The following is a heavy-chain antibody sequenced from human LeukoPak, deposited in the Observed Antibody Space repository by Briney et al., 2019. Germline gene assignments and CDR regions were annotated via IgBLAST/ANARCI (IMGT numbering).Heavy chain of an antibody. Sequence: SVKVSCKASGGTFTSYAISWVRQAPGQGLEWMGRIIPILGIANYAQKFQGRVTITADKSTSTAYMELSRLRSEDTAVYYCARDPAPYYDFWSGYYTPRTHFDYWGQGTLVTVSS. CDR3: ARDPAPYYDFWSGYYTPRTHFDY. D-gene: IGHD3-3*01. V-gene: IGHV1-69*04. J-gene: IGHJ4*02. CDR2: IIPILGIA. CDR1: GGTFTSYA.